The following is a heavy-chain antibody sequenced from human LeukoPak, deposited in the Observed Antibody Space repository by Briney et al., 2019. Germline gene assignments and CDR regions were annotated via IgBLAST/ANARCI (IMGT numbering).Heavy chain of an antibody. CDR2: VYYSGST. CDR1: GGSISSYY. V-gene: IGHV4-39*07. D-gene: IGHD1-1*01. CDR3: VRDRLTGMTTDAFDT. Sequence: PSETLSLTCTVSGGSISSYYWGWIRQPPGKGLEWIGSVYYSGSTYYNPSLKSRVTISVDTSKNQFSLKLSSVTAADTAIYHCVRDRLTGMTTDAFDTWGQWTMVTVSS. J-gene: IGHJ3*02.